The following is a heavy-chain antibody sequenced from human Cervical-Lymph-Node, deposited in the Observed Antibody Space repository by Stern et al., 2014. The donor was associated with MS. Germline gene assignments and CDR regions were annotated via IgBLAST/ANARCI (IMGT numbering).Heavy chain of an antibody. CDR2: INSDGSST. CDR1: GFIFSNYW. CDR3: VRDNYGTDY. D-gene: IGHD3-16*01. Sequence: VQLEASGGDLVQPGGSLRLSCAASGFIFSNYWMQWVRQAPGKGLVWVSHINSDGSSTTYADSVKGRFTTSRDNAKNTLYLQMDDLRAEDTAVYFCVRDNYGTDYWGQGTLVTVSS. V-gene: IGHV3-74*03. J-gene: IGHJ4*02.